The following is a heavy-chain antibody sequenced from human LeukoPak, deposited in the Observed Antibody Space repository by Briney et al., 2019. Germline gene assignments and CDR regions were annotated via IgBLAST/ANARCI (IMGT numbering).Heavy chain of an antibody. CDR3: AKSYDILTGYYYDY. V-gene: IGHV3-66*01. D-gene: IGHD3-9*01. CDR2: IYSGGST. J-gene: IGHJ4*02. CDR1: GFTVSSNY. Sequence: GGSLRLSCAASGFTVSSNYMSWVRQAPGKGLEWVSVIYSGGSTYYADSVKGRFTISRDNSKNTLYLQMNSLRAEDTAVYYCAKSYDILTGYYYDYWGQGTVVTVSS.